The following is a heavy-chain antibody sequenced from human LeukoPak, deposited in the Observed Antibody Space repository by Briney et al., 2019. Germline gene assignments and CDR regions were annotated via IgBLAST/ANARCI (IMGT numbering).Heavy chain of an antibody. CDR2: ISYDGSNK. CDR1: GFTFSSYA. Sequence: GRSLRLSCAASGFTFSSYAMHWVRQAPGKGLEWVAVISYDGSNKYYADSVKGRFTISRDNSKNTLYLQMNSLRAEDTAVYYCATPMTTVTTSSPNKYFQNWGQGTLVTVSS. J-gene: IGHJ1*01. V-gene: IGHV3-30-3*01. D-gene: IGHD4-11*01. CDR3: ATPMTTVTTSSPNKYFQN.